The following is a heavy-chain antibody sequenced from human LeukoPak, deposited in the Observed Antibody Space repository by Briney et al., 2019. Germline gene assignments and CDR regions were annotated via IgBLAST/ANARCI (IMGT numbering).Heavy chain of an antibody. CDR1: GFTFSSFP. CDR2: IKSKTDGGTT. J-gene: IGHJ4*02. V-gene: IGHV3-15*01. D-gene: IGHD3-22*01. CDR3: TTEDYYDSSGYYLGYFDY. Sequence: GGSLRLSCAASGFTFSSFPMHWVRQAPGKGLEWVGRIKSKTDGGTTDYAAPVKGRFTISRDDSKNTLYLQMNSLKTEDTAVYYCTTEDYYDSSGYYLGYFDYWGQGTLVTVSS.